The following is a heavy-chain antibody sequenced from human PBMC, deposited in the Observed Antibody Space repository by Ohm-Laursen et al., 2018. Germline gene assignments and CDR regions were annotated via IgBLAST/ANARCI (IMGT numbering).Heavy chain of an antibody. CDR2: ISGSSIYI. J-gene: IGHJ5*02. V-gene: IGHV3-21*04. D-gene: IGHD5-24*01. CDR3: ARVSRGTLQSP. CDR1: GFTFSSYT. Sequence: SLRLSCTASGFTFSSYTMNWVRQAPGKGLEWVSSISGSSIYIYYPDSVKGRFTISRDNAKNSLYLQMNSLRAEDTAVYYCARVSRGTLQSPWGQGTLVTVSS.